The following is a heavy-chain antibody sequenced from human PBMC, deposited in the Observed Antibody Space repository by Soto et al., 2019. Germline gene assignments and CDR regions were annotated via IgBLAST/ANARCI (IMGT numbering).Heavy chain of an antibody. D-gene: IGHD1-26*01. CDR2: ISGSGGST. V-gene: IGHV3-23*01. J-gene: IGHJ6*02. CDR3: AKARSGSYSAYHYYGMDV. CDR1: GFTFSSYA. Sequence: PGGSLRLSCKASGFTFSSYAMLWVRQAPGKGLEWVSAISGSGGSTYYADSVKGRFTISRDNSKNTLYLQMNSLRAEDTAVYYCAKARSGSYSAYHYYGMDVWGQGTTVTVSS.